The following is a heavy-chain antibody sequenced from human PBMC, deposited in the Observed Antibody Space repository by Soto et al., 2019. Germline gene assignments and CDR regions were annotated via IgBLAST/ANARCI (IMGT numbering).Heavy chain of an antibody. J-gene: IGHJ6*02. CDR3: ARSLGSSYKGYYYYGLDV. Sequence: GDSLKISCKGSGYSFTSYWISWVRQMPGKGLEWMGIIYPGDSDTRYSPSFQGQVTISADKSISTAYLQWSSLKASDTAMYYCARSLGSSYKGYYYYGLDVWGQGTTVTVSS. V-gene: IGHV5-51*01. D-gene: IGHD5-18*01. CDR1: GYSFTSYW. CDR2: IYPGDSDT.